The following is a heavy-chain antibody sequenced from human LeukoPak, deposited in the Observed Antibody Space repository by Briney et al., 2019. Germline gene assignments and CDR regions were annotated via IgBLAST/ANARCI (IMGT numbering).Heavy chain of an antibody. D-gene: IGHD3-16*02. V-gene: IGHV4-59*12. Sequence: SETLSLTCTVSGGSISSYYWSWIRQPPGKGLEWIGYIYYSGSTNYNPSLKSRVTISVDTSKDQFSLKLSSVTAADTAVYYCARGSMITFGGVIVPYDWFDPWGQGTLVTVSS. CDR2: IYYSGST. CDR1: GGSISSYY. CDR3: ARGSMITFGGVIVPYDWFDP. J-gene: IGHJ5*02.